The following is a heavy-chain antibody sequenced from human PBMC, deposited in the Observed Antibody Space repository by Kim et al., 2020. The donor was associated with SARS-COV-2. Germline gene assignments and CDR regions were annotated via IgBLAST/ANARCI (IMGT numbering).Heavy chain of an antibody. CDR2: ITIKVNNYAT. Sequence: GGSLRLSCAASGFTLSGSDVHWVRQASGKGLDWVGHITIKVNNYATAYAASVKGRFTISSDDSKNTAYLQMDSLKTEDTAVYYCTVYRWGYGMDVWGQGTTVTVSS. D-gene: IGHD2-8*02. CDR3: TVYRWGYGMDV. V-gene: IGHV3-73*01. CDR1: GFTLSGSD. J-gene: IGHJ6*02.